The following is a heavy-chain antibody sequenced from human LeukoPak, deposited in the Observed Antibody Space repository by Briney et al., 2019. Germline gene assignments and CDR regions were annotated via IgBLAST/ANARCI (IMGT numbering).Heavy chain of an antibody. Sequence: ASVKVSCKASGGTFSSYAISWVRQAPGQGLEWMGGIIPIFGTANYGQKFQGRVTITADKSTSTAYMELSSLRSEDTALYYCARDPLGYEGPFDIWGQGTMVTVSS. CDR1: GGTFSSYA. D-gene: IGHD3-16*01. CDR2: IIPIFGTA. V-gene: IGHV1-69*06. CDR3: ARDPLGYEGPFDI. J-gene: IGHJ3*02.